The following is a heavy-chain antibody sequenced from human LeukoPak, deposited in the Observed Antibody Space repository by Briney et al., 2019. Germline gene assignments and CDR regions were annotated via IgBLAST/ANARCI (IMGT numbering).Heavy chain of an antibody. CDR3: ARCTGDRRDY. CDR2: IYHSGST. J-gene: IGHJ4*02. CDR1: GYSISSGYY. V-gene: IGHV4-38-2*01. Sequence: SETLSLTCAVSGYSISSGYYWGWIRQPPGKGLEWIGSIYHSGSTYYNPSLKSRVTISVDTSKNQFSLKLSSVTAADTAVYYCARCTGDRRDYWGQGTLVTVSS. D-gene: IGHD2-8*02.